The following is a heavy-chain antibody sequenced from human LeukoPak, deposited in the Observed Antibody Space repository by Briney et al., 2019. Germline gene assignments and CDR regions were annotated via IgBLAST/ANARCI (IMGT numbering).Heavy chain of an antibody. V-gene: IGHV4-61*01. CDR2: VHYSGST. CDR1: GGSVSSGNYY. D-gene: IGHD6-19*01. J-gene: IGHJ4*02. Sequence: SETLSLTCTVSGGSVSSGNYYWSWIRQPPGKGLEWIGYVHYSGSTKYNPSLKSRVTISGDTSKNQFCLKVSSVTAADTAVYYCAASYISGFPEIDYWGQGTLVTVSS. CDR3: AASYISGFPEIDY.